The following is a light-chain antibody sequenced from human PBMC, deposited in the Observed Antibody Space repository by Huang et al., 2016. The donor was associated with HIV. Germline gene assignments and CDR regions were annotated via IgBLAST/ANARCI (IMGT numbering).Light chain of an antibody. CDR3: QHYNNWPPWT. J-gene: IGKJ1*01. CDR1: QGVSNN. Sequence: EIVMTQSPATLSVSPGERATLSRRASQGVSNNIAWYQQKPGQTPRLLIHGASTRATGIAAKFIGRGSGTDFTLTITSLQPEDSAVYYCQHYNNWPPWTFGPGTQVEI. CDR2: GAS. V-gene: IGKV3D-15*01.